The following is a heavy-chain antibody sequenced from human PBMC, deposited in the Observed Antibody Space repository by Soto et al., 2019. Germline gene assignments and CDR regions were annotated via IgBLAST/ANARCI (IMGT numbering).Heavy chain of an antibody. CDR1: GGTFSSYA. D-gene: IGHD6-19*01. V-gene: IGHV1-69*06. J-gene: IGHJ4*02. CDR3: ARVGIAVATGYFDY. Sequence: ASVKVSCKASGGTFSSYAISWVRQAPGQGLEWMGGIIPIFGTANYAQKFQGRVTITADKSTSTAYMELSSLRSEDTAVYYCARVGIAVATGYFDYWGQGTLVTVSS. CDR2: IIPIFGTA.